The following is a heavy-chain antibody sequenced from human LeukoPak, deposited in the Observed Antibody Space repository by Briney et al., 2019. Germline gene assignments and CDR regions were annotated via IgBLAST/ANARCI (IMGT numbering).Heavy chain of an antibody. V-gene: IGHV3-30-3*01. J-gene: IGHJ6*02. CDR2: ISYDGSNK. CDR3: ARGGGIPIAVADRRIYSYYGMDV. CDR1: GFTFSSYA. D-gene: IGHD6-19*01. Sequence: GGSLRLSCAASGFTFSSYAMHWVRQAPGKGLEWVAVISYDGSNKYYADSVKGRFTISRDNSKNTLYLQMNSLRAEDTAVYYCARGGGIPIAVADRRIYSYYGMDVWGQGTTVTVSS.